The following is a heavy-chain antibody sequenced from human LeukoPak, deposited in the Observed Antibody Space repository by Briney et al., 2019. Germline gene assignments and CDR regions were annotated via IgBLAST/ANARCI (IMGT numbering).Heavy chain of an antibody. D-gene: IGHD3-10*01. CDR3: ALPHYYDSEGPSDMDV. J-gene: IGHJ6*03. V-gene: IGHV3-48*03. Sequence: PGGSLRLSCAASGFTFSSYEMNWVRQAPGKGLEWVSYISSSGNTIYYADSVKGRFTVSRDNAKNSLFLQMNSLRAEDTAVYYCALPHYYDSEGPSDMDVWGKGTTVTISS. CDR1: GFTFSSYE. CDR2: ISSSGNTI.